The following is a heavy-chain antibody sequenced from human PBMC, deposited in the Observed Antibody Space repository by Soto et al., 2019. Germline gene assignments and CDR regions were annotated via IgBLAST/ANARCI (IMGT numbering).Heavy chain of an antibody. Sequence: QVQLQQWGAGLLKPSETLSLTCAVYGGSFSGYYWSWIRQPPGKGLEWIGEINHSGSTNYNPSLKSRVTRSVDTSKNQFSMKLSSVTAADTAVYYCARGSRTVTGYYCYYYMDVWGKGTTVTVSS. J-gene: IGHJ6*03. CDR1: GGSFSGYY. CDR3: ARGSRTVTGYYCYYYMDV. D-gene: IGHD4-4*01. CDR2: INHSGST. V-gene: IGHV4-34*01.